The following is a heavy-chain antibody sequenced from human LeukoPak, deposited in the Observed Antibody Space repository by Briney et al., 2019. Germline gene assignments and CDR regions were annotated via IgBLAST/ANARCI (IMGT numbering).Heavy chain of an antibody. CDR3: ARVASITMVRGGYYMDV. V-gene: IGHV1-18*01. Sequence: ASVKVSCKASGYTFTSYGISWVRQAPGQGLEWMGWISAYNGNTNYAQKLQGRVTMTTDTSTSTAYMELSSLRSEDTAVYYCARVASITMVRGGYYMDVWGKGTTVTVSS. CDR1: GYTFTSYG. D-gene: IGHD3-10*01. J-gene: IGHJ6*03. CDR2: ISAYNGNT.